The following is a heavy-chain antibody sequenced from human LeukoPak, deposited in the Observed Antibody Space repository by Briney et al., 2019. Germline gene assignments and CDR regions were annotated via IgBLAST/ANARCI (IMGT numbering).Heavy chain of an antibody. CDR2: ISGSGGST. CDR1: GFTFSSSA. Sequence: GGSLRLSCAASGFTFSSSAMSWVRQAPGKGLEWVSAISGSGGSTYYADSVKGRFTISRDNSKNTLYLQMNSLRAEDTAVYYCAKSITMIVVVTPVDYWGQGTLVTVSS. J-gene: IGHJ4*02. V-gene: IGHV3-23*01. CDR3: AKSITMIVVVTPVDY. D-gene: IGHD3-22*01.